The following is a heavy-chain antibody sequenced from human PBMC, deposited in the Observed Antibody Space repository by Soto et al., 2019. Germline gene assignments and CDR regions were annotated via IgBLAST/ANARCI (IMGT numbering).Heavy chain of an antibody. V-gene: IGHV1-69*06. Sequence: SVKVSCKACGGTFSSYAISWVRQAPGQGLEWMGGIIPIFGTANYAQKFQGRVTITADKSTSTAYMELSSLRSEDTAVYYCARARGYSYGYFDYWGQGTPVTVSS. CDR3: ARARGYSYGYFDY. J-gene: IGHJ4*02. CDR2: IIPIFGTA. CDR1: GGTFSSYA. D-gene: IGHD5-18*01.